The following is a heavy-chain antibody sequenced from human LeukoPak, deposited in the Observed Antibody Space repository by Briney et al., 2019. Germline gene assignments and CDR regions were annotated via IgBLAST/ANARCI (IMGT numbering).Heavy chain of an antibody. J-gene: IGHJ4*02. CDR2: ISYDGSNK. V-gene: IGHV3-30*18. D-gene: IGHD2-2*01. CDR3: AKDHRSTGDQVIVVVPAAPSDY. CDR1: TFSSYG. Sequence: TFSSYGMHWVRQAPGKGLEWVAVISYDGSNKYYADSVKGRFTISRDNSKNTLYLQMNSLRAEDTAVYYCAKDHRSTGDQVIVVVPAAPSDYWGQGTLVTVSS.